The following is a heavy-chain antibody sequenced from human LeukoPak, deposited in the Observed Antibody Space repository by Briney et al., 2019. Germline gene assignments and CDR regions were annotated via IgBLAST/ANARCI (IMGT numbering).Heavy chain of an antibody. D-gene: IGHD1-26*01. Sequence: PSETLSLTCAVSGYSIRSGYYWGWIRQPPGKGLEWIGSVFSGNTYYYPSLKSRVIISVDTSKNQFSLDLSSVTAADTAVYYCARLRGGYYYFDSWGQGTHVTVSS. CDR1: GYSIRSGYY. CDR3: ARLRGGYYYFDS. V-gene: IGHV4-38-2*01. J-gene: IGHJ4*02. CDR2: VFSGNT.